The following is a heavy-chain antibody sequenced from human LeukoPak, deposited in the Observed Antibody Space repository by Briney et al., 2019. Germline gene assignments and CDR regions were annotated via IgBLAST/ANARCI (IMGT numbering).Heavy chain of an antibody. CDR3: ARVRGYYDSSSQ. J-gene: IGHJ4*02. V-gene: IGHV4-38-2*02. Sequence: SETLSLTCTVSGYSISSGYYWGWIRPPPGKGLEWIGSIYHSGSTYYNPSLKSRVTISVDTSKNQFSLKLSSVTAADTAVYYCARVRGYYDSSSQWGQGTLVTVSS. CDR2: IYHSGST. CDR1: GYSISSGYY. D-gene: IGHD3-22*01.